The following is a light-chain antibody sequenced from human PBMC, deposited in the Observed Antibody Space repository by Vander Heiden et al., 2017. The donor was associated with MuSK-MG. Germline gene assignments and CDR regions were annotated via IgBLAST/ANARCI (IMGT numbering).Light chain of an antibody. CDR2: TSS. J-gene: IGKJ2*01. CDR1: QSISTF. V-gene: IGKV1-39*01. Sequence: DIQMTQSPSSLSASIGDRVTITCRASQSISTFLSWYQQKAGKAPKLMMHTSSSLQSGVPSRFSGSGSGAEFTFIISGLQPEDFATYYCQQSYNIPYTFGPGTKVEIK. CDR3: QQSYNIPYT.